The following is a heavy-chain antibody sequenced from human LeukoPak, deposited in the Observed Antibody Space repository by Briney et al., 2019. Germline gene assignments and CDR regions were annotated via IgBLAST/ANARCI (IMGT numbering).Heavy chain of an antibody. CDR3: ASNHYYDSSGYPRPSDY. J-gene: IGHJ4*02. CDR1: GFTFSSYS. CDR2: ISSSSSYI. Sequence: GGSLRLSCAASGFTFSSYSMNWVRQAPGKGLEWVSSISSSSSYIYYADSVKGRFTISRDDAKNSLYLQMNSLRAEDTAVYYCASNHYYDSSGYPRPSDYWGQGTLVTVSS. V-gene: IGHV3-21*01. D-gene: IGHD3-22*01.